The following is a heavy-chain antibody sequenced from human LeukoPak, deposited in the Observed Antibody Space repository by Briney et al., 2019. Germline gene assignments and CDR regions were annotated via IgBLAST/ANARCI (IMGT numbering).Heavy chain of an antibody. V-gene: IGHV5-10-1*01. CDR3: ARHAKAYGSSCDY. J-gene: IGHJ4*02. Sequence: GESLKISCKGSGYSFTTYWISWVRQMPGKGLEWMGRIDPSDSYTNYSPSFQGHVTISADKSFSTAYLQWTSLKASDAAMYYCARHAKAYGSSCDYWGQGTLVTVSS. CDR2: IDPSDSYT. D-gene: IGHD6-13*01. CDR1: GYSFTTYW.